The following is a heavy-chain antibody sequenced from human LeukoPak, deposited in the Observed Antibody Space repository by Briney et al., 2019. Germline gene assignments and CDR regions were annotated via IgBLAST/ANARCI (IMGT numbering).Heavy chain of an antibody. Sequence: PGGSLRLSCAASGFTFSSYSMNWVRQAPGKGLEWVSSISSSSSCIYYADSVKGRFTISRDNAKNSLYLQMNSLRAEDTAVYYCARNYYDSSGYYSPFDYWGQGTLVTVSS. D-gene: IGHD3-22*01. J-gene: IGHJ4*02. CDR3: ARNYYDSSGYYSPFDY. CDR1: GFTFSSYS. V-gene: IGHV3-21*01. CDR2: ISSSSSCI.